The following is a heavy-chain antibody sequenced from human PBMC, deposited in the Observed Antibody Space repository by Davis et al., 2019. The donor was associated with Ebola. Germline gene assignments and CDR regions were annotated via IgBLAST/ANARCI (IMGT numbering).Heavy chain of an antibody. CDR1: GDSISPYF. J-gene: IGHJ6*02. Sequence: MPSETLSLTCTVSGDSISPYFWSWVRQPPGKGPEWIGYISYSGSTKYNPSLKSRVTISVDTSKNQFSLKLSSVTAADTAVYYCARDSGLGMDVWGQGTTVTVSS. CDR3: ARDSGLGMDV. CDR2: ISYSGST. V-gene: IGHV4-59*01. D-gene: IGHD3-10*01.